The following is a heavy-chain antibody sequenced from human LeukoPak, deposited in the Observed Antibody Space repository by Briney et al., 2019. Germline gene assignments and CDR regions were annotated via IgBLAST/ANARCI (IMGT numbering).Heavy chain of an antibody. Sequence: SETLSLTCTVSGGSISGYYWSWIRQPPGKGLEWIGYIYYSGSTNYNPSLKSRVTISVDTSKNQFSLKLSSVTAADTAVYYCASGRGNWGQGTLVTVSS. CDR2: IYYSGST. V-gene: IGHV4-59*01. CDR3: ASGRGN. CDR1: GGSISGYY. D-gene: IGHD3-16*01. J-gene: IGHJ4*02.